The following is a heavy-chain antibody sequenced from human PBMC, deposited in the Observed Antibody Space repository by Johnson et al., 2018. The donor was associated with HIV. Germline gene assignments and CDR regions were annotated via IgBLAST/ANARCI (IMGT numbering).Heavy chain of an antibody. CDR2: IWYDGSNK. D-gene: IGHD3-22*01. J-gene: IGHJ3*02. Sequence: QMLLVESGGGLVQPGRSLRLSCAASGFTFSSYAMHWVRQAPGKGLEWVAVIWYDGSNKYYADSVKGRFTISRDNSKNTLYLQMNSLRAEDTAVYYCARDLPSTMIVVVIQPRDAFDIWGQGTMVTVSS. CDR1: GFTFSSYA. CDR3: ARDLPSTMIVVVIQPRDAFDI. V-gene: IGHV3-30-3*01.